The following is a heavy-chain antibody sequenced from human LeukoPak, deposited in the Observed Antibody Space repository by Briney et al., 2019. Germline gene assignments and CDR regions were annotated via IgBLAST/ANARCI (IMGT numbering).Heavy chain of an antibody. V-gene: IGHV3-21*01. J-gene: IGHJ4*02. CDR3: ARDKVVPAAIGHY. CDR1: GFAFSYYS. D-gene: IGHD2-2*01. Sequence: GGSLRLSCAASGFAFSYYSLSWVRQAPGKGLEWVSSISSGSSYIFYADSVKGRFTTSRDNAKNSLYLLMNSLRAEDTAVYYCARDKVVPAAIGHYWGQGTLVTVSS. CDR2: ISSGSSYI.